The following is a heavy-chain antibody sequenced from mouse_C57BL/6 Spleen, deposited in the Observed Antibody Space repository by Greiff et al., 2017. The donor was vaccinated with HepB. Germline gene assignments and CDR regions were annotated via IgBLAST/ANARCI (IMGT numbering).Heavy chain of an antibody. CDR2: ISGGGGNT. Sequence: EVQGVESGGGLVKPGGSLKLSCAASGFTFSSYTMSWVRQTPEKRLEWVATISGGGGNTYYPDSVKGRFTISRDNAKNTLYLQMSSLRSEDTALYYCARQKLGRNYFDYWGQGTTLTVSS. CDR1: GFTFSSYT. D-gene: IGHD4-1*01. CDR3: ARQKLGRNYFDY. J-gene: IGHJ2*01. V-gene: IGHV5-9*01.